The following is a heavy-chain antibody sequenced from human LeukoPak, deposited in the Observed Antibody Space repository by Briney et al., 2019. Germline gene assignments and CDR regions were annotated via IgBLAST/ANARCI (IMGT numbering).Heavy chain of an antibody. Sequence: PGGSLRLSCAASGFTFSDYYMSWIRQAPGKGLEWVSYISSSGSTIYYADSVKGRFTISRDNAKNSLYLQMNSLRAEDTAAYYCASPSEVGAIDYWGQGTLVTVSS. J-gene: IGHJ4*02. D-gene: IGHD1-26*01. V-gene: IGHV3-11*01. CDR1: GFTFSDYY. CDR2: ISSSGSTI. CDR3: ASPSEVGAIDY.